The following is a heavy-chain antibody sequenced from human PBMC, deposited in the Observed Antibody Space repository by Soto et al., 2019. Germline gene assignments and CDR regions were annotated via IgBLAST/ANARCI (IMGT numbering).Heavy chain of an antibody. D-gene: IGHD3-10*01. J-gene: IGHJ4*02. Sequence: PSETLSLTCTVSGGSISSYYWSWIRQPPGKGLEWIGYIYYSGSTNYHPSLKSRVTISVDTSKNQFSLKLSSVTAADTAVYYCARYYYGSASSFDSWGQGTLVTVSS. CDR2: IYYSGST. CDR3: ARYYYGSASSFDS. CDR1: GGSISSYY. V-gene: IGHV4-59*01.